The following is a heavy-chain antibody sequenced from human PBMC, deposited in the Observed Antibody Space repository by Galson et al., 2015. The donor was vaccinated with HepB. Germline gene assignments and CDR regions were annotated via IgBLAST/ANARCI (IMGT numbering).Heavy chain of an antibody. D-gene: IGHD2-2*02. V-gene: IGHV3-30*02. CDR1: GFTFSSYG. CDR3: ARAGIIVVVPAAIPGWFDP. CDR2: IRYDGSNK. Sequence: SLRLSCAASGFTFSSYGMHWVRQAPGKGLEWVAFIRYDGSNKYYADSVKGRFTISRDNSKNTLYLQMNSLRSEDTAVYYCARAGIIVVVPAAIPGWFDPWGQGTLVTVSS. J-gene: IGHJ5*02.